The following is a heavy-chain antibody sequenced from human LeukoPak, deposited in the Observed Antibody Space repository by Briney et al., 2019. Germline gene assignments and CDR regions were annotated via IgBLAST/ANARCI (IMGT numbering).Heavy chain of an antibody. Sequence: PGGSLRLSCAASGFTVSSNYMSWVRQAPGKGLEWVSVIYSGGSTYYADSVKGRFTISRENSKNTLYLQMNSLRAEDTAVYYCARDSGWYNMDVWGKGTTVTVSS. V-gene: IGHV3-53*01. J-gene: IGHJ6*03. CDR1: GFTVSSNY. CDR2: IYSGGST. D-gene: IGHD6-19*01. CDR3: ARDSGWYNMDV.